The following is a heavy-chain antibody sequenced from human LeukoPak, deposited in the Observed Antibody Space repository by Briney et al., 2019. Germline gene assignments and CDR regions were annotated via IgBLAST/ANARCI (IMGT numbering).Heavy chain of an antibody. CDR1: GFTFSSYS. D-gene: IGHD4-17*01. CDR2: ISTGSTYI. CDR3: ARDRYGDYALLDY. J-gene: IGHJ4*02. V-gene: IGHV3-21*06. Sequence: GGSLRLSCAASGFTFSSYSMNWVRQAPGKGLEWVSSISTGSTYIYYADSVKGRFTTSRDNAKNSLYLQMNSLRAEDTAVYYCARDRYGDYALLDYWGQGTLVTVSS.